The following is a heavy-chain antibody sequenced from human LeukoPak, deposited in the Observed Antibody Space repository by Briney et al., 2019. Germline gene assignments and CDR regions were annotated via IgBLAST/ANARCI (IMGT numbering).Heavy chain of an antibody. CDR3: ARYAYYDILTGYRYFDY. D-gene: IGHD3-9*01. Sequence: SETLSLTCTVSGGSISSYYWSWIRQPPGKGLEWIGYIYYSGSTNYNPSLKSRVTISVGTSKNQFSLKLSSVTAVDTAVYYCARYAYYDILTGYRYFDYWGQGTLVTVSS. CDR1: GGSISSYY. J-gene: IGHJ4*02. CDR2: IYYSGST. V-gene: IGHV4-59*01.